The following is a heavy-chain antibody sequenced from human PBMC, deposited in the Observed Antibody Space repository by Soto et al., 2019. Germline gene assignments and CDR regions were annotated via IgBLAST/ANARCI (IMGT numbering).Heavy chain of an antibody. Sequence: SETVSLTGTGSGGSISRSSYGGGWIRQPAGEGREGIGSIYYSGSTYYNPSIKSRVTISVDTSKTQFSLKLSSVTAADTAVYYCARAPVRGYCSSTSCPPDWFDPWGQGTLVTVSS. D-gene: IGHD2-2*03. CDR1: GGSISRSSYG. V-gene: IGHV4-39*01. CDR3: ARAPVRGYCSSTSCPPDWFDP. CDR2: IYYSGST. J-gene: IGHJ5*02.